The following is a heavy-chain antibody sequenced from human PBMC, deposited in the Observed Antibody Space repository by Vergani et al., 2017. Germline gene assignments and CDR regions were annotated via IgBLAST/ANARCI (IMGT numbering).Heavy chain of an antibody. V-gene: IGHV4-59*01. CDR1: GGSIGHYF. J-gene: IGHJ4*02. D-gene: IGHD2-21*01. CDR3: SRDFIDVGVVAFDS. CDR2: VYEGGKT. Sequence: QVQLHQSGPGLVKPSETMSLTCTVSGGSIGHYFWNWFRQSPGRRLEWIGHVYEGGKTNYNPSLKSRAIISVDTSKNQFSLKVTSVTAAETAIYYCSRDFIDVGVVAFDSWGQGRLVTVSS.